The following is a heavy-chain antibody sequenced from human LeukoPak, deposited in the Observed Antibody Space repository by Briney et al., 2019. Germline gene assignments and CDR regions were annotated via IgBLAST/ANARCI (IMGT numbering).Heavy chain of an antibody. CDR2: IYYSGST. V-gene: IGHV4-59*12. CDR1: GGSISSYY. D-gene: IGHD3-10*01. CDR3: AREPILLWFGVPGDFDY. J-gene: IGHJ4*02. Sequence: SETLSLTCTVSGGSISSYYWSWIRQPPGKGLEWIGYIYYSGSTSYNPSLKSRVTISVDTSENQFSLKLSSVTAADTAVYYCAREPILLWFGVPGDFDYWGQGTLVTVSS.